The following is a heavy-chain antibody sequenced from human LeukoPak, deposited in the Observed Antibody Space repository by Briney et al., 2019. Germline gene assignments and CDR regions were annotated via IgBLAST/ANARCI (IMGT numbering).Heavy chain of an antibody. D-gene: IGHD2-2*01. CDR2: ISGSSSST. J-gene: IGHJ4*02. Sequence: GGSLRLSWVGSGFTFSSYAMSWVRQIPGKGLEWVSAISGSSSSTYYADSVKGRFTISRDNSKNTLHLQISSLRAEDTAVYYCARHPFGYCSGTSCPYYFDYWGQGTLVTVSS. V-gene: IGHV3-23*01. CDR1: GFTFSSYA. CDR3: ARHPFGYCSGTSCPYYFDY.